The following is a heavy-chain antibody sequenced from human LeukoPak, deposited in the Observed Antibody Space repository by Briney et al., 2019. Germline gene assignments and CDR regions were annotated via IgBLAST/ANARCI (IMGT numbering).Heavy chain of an antibody. CDR3: ARVQPGIVGAIYFDY. CDR1: GFTFRSYW. D-gene: IGHD1-26*01. CDR2: INQGGSVQ. J-gene: IGHJ4*02. Sequence: TGGSLRLSCAASGFTFRSYWMSWVRQAPGKGLEWVANINQGGSVQYYMDSVKGRFTISRDDAKNSLYVQMNSLRDEDTAVYYCARVQPGIVGAIYFDYWGQGTLVTVSS. V-gene: IGHV3-7*03.